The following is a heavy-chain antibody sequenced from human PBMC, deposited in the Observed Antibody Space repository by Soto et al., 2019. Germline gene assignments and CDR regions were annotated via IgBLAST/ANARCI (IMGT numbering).Heavy chain of an antibody. J-gene: IGHJ4*02. CDR2: ILYSGST. Sequence: QLQLQESGPGLVKPSETLSLTCIVSGGSITRNNHYWGWIRQSPGKGLEWIGSILYSGSTNYNPSLRSSVTLVVETSKNQFPLKLSSVTAADTALYYCARQGSSGWYQGSFFDYWGQGTLVTVSS. CDR1: GGSITRNNHY. D-gene: IGHD6-19*01. V-gene: IGHV4-39*01. CDR3: ARQGSSGWYQGSFFDY.